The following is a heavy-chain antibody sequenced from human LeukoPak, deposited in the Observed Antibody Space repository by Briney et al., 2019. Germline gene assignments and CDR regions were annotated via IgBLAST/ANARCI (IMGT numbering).Heavy chain of an antibody. V-gene: IGHV1-18*01. CDR3: ARGDGSGWPNLDY. CDR1: GYTFTTYG. D-gene: IGHD6-19*01. CDR2: ISAYSGNT. Sequence: ASVKVSCKASGYTFTTYGISWVRQAPGQGLEWMGWISAYSGNTNYAQKVQGRVTMITHTSTSTAYMELRSLRSDDAAVYYCARGDGSGWPNLDYWGQGTLVTVSS. J-gene: IGHJ4*02.